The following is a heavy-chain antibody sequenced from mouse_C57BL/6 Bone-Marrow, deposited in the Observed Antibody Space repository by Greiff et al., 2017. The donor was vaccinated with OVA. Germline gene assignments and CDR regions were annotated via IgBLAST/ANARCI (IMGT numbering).Heavy chain of an antibody. J-gene: IGHJ4*01. Sequence: EVQVVESGGGLVQPGGSLKLSCAASGFTFSDYYMYWVRQTPEKRLEWVAYISNGGGSTYYPDTVKGRFTISRDNAKNTLDLQVSRRKTEDTAMYYCARQGDYYGSAPMDYWGQGTSVTVSS. CDR1: GFTFSDYY. CDR3: ARQGDYYGSAPMDY. CDR2: ISNGGGST. V-gene: IGHV5-12*01. D-gene: IGHD1-1*01.